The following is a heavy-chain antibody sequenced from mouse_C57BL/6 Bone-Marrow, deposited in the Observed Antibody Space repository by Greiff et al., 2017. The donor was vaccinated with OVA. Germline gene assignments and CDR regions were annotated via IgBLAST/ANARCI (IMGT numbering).Heavy chain of an antibody. D-gene: IGHD1-1*01. CDR1: GYTFTDYE. V-gene: IGHV1-15*01. J-gene: IGHJ3*01. CDR2: IDPETGGT. Sequence: QVHVKQSGAELVRPGASVTLSCKASGYTFTDYEMHWVKQTPVHGLEWIGAIDPETGGTAYNQKFKGKAILTADKSSSTAYMELRSLTSEDSAVYYCTRWGLLRTFFAYWGQGTLVTVSA. CDR3: TRWGLLRTFFAY.